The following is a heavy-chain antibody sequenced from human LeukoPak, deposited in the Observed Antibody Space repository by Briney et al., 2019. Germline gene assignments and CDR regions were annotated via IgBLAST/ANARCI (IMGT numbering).Heavy chain of an antibody. CDR1: GGSISSSPYY. Sequence: SETLSLTCTVSGGSISSSPYYWGWIRQPPGKGLEWIGSIYYSGTTHYSPSLESRVTIPVDTSKNQFSLKLASVTAADTAIYYCAKGAGGFSYYNWFDPWGQGTLVTVSS. CDR2: IYYSGTT. V-gene: IGHV4-39*07. J-gene: IGHJ5*02. D-gene: IGHD5-18*01. CDR3: AKGAGGFSYYNWFDP.